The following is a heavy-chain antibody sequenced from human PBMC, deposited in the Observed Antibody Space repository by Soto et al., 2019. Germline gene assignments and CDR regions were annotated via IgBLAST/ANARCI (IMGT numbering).Heavy chain of an antibody. Sequence: QVQLVESGGGVVQPGRSLRLSCAASGFTFSSYAMHWVRQAPGKGLEWVAVISYDGSNKYYADSVKGRFTISRDNSKNTLYLQMNSLRAECTAVYYCSKCALPISTDLWFDYWGQGTLVTVSS. CDR3: SKCALPISTDLWFDY. V-gene: IGHV3-30-3*01. D-gene: IGHD2-2*01. CDR1: GFTFSSYA. J-gene: IGHJ4*02. CDR2: ISYDGSNK.